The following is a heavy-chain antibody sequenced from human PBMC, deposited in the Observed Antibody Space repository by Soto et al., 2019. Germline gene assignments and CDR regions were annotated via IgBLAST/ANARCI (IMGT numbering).Heavy chain of an antibody. CDR1: GGTFSSYA. V-gene: IGHV1-69*01. J-gene: IGHJ3*02. CDR2: IIPIFGTA. D-gene: IGHD5-12*01. Sequence: QVQLVQSGAEVKKPGSSVKVSCKASGGTFSSYAISWVRQAPGQGLEWMGGIIPIFGTANYAQKFQGRVTITADESTSTAYMELSSLRSEDTAVYYCARTVDIVATQQSTKGHTAFDAFDIWGQGTMVTVSS. CDR3: ARTVDIVATQQSTKGHTAFDAFDI.